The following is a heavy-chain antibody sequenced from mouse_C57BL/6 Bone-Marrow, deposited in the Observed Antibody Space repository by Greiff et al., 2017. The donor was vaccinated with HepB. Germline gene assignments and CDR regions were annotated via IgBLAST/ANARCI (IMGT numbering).Heavy chain of an antibody. CDR2: IHPSDSDT. CDR3: AIWDWEEEIYY. D-gene: IGHD4-1*01. V-gene: IGHV1-74*01. Sequence: QVQLQQPGAELVKPGASVKVSCKASGYTFTSYWMHWVKQRPGQGLEWIGTIHPSDSDTNYNQKFKGKATLTVDKSSSTAYMQLSSLTSEDSAVYYWAIWDWEEEIYYWGQGTTLTVST. J-gene: IGHJ2*01. CDR1: GYTFTSYW.